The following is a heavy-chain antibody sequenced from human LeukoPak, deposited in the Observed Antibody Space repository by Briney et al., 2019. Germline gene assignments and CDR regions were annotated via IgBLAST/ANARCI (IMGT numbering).Heavy chain of an antibody. D-gene: IGHD1-26*01. Sequence: PGGSLRLSCAASGFSFSVYWMHWVRQAPGKGPVWVSRIKTDGSITDYADSVKGRFTISRDNSKNTLYLQMSSLTAKDTAVYYCVKDRSIRTYYTFDSWGQGTLVTVSS. CDR1: GFSFSVYW. CDR2: IKTDGSIT. J-gene: IGHJ4*02. V-gene: IGHV3-74*01. CDR3: VKDRSIRTYYTFDS.